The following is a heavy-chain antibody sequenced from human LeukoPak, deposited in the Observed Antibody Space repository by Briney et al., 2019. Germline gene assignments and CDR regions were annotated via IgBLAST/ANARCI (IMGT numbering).Heavy chain of an antibody. V-gene: IGHV1-46*01. Sequence: ASVKVSCKATGYTFTSYYMHWVRQGPGQGLEWMGIINPSGGSTSYAQKFQGRVTMTRDMSTSTVYMELSSLRSEDTAVYYCARGRTVGAGYAGWFDPWGQGTLFTVSS. D-gene: IGHD1-26*01. CDR3: ARGRTVGAGYAGWFDP. CDR1: GYTFTSYY. CDR2: INPSGGST. J-gene: IGHJ5*02.